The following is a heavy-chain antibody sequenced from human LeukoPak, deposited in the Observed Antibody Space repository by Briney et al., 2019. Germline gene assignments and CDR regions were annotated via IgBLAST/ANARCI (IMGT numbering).Heavy chain of an antibody. D-gene: IGHD1-14*01. Sequence: PSETLSLTCSVSGGSISSYYWSFIRQPPGKGLEWIGYVYYSGNTNYNPSLKSRVTISVDTSKNQFSLKLSSVTAADTAVYYCARHYISGYFFDYWGQGTLVTASA. CDR1: GGSISSYY. CDR3: ARHYISGYFFDY. CDR2: VYYSGNT. J-gene: IGHJ4*02. V-gene: IGHV4-59*08.